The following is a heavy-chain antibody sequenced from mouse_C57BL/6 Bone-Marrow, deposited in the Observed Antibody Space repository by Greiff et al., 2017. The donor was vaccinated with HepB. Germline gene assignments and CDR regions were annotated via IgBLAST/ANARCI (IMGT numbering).Heavy chain of an antibody. CDR3: ARHEDGYYGSNWYFDV. CDR2: FYPGSGSI. V-gene: IGHV1-62-2*01. D-gene: IGHD1-1*01. CDR1: GYTFTEYT. J-gene: IGHJ1*03. Sequence: QVQLKESGAELVKPGASVKLSCKASGYTFTEYTIHWVKQRSGQGLEWIGWFYPGSGSIKYNEKFKDKATLTADKSSSTVYMELSRLTSEDSAVYFCARHEDGYYGSNWYFDVWGTGTTVTVSS.